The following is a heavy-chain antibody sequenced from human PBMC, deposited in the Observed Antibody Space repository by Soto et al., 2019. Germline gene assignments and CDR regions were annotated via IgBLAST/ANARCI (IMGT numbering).Heavy chain of an antibody. CDR2: ISSSGSII. J-gene: IGHJ6*02. CDR1: GFTFSSYE. CDR3: APKTGTSSRGDYYYYPMDV. Sequence: GGSLRLSCAASGFTFSSYEMNWIRQAPGKGLEWVSYISSSGSIIYYADSVKGRFTISRDSAKNSLYLQMNSLRAEDTAVYYCAPKTGTSSRGDYYYYPMDVWGQGTTVTVSS. V-gene: IGHV3-48*03. D-gene: IGHD1-7*01.